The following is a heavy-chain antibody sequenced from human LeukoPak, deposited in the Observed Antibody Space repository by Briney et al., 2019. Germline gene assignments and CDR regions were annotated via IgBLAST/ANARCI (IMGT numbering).Heavy chain of an antibody. V-gene: IGHV3-23*01. Sequence: PAVSLRLSCAASGFTFSSYAMSWLPQAPGKGLEWVSAISGSGGSTYYADSVKGRFTISRDNAENSLYLQMKSLRAEATAVYYCARRAAAGKCLGEWGQGTLVTASS. CDR3: ARRAAAGKCLGE. J-gene: IGHJ4*02. D-gene: IGHD6-13*01. CDR1: GFTFSSYA. CDR2: ISGSGGST.